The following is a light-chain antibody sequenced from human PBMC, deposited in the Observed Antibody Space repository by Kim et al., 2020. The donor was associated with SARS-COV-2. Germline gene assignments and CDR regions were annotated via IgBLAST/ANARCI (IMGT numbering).Light chain of an antibody. CDR2: GAS. CDR3: QQYDKWPIT. Sequence: EILMTQSPATLSVSPGERATLSCWASQSISSNLAWYQQKPGQAPRLLIDGASTRATGIPARFSGSGSGTEFTLTISSLQSEDFAVYYCQQYDKWPITFGQGTRLEIK. CDR1: QSISSN. V-gene: IGKV3-15*01. J-gene: IGKJ5*01.